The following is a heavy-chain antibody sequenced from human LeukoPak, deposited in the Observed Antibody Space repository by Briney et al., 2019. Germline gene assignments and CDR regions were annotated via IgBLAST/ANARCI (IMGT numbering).Heavy chain of an antibody. D-gene: IGHD3-3*02. CDR3: ARESISGARDFDF. CDR2: ISSISTPI. V-gene: IGHV3-48*01. CDR1: GFVFSSYS. J-gene: IGHJ4*02. Sequence: SGGSLRLSCAASGFVFSSYSMNWVRQAPGKGLEWVSYISSISTPIYYADSVKGRFTMSRDNAKNSLYLQMNSLRPEDTAVYYCARESISGARDFDFWGQGTLATVSS.